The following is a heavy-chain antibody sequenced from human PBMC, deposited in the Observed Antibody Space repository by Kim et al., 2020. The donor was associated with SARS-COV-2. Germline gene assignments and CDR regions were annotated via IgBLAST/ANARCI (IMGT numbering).Heavy chain of an antibody. V-gene: IGHV1-2*02. CDR2: INPNSGGT. D-gene: IGHD6-19*01. CDR1: GYTFTGYY. CDR3: ARDISSSSGWYR. J-gene: IGHJ5*02. Sequence: ASVKVSCKASGYTFTGYYMHWVRQAPGQGLEWMGWINPNSGGTNYAQKFQGRVTMTRDTSISTAYMELSRLRSDDTAVYYCARDISSSSGWYRWGQGTLVTVSS.